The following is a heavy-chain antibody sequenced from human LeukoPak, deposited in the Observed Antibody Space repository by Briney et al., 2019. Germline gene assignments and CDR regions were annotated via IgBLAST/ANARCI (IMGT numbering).Heavy chain of an antibody. V-gene: IGHV4-39*01. CDR2: IYYSGST. CDR1: GGSISSSSYY. J-gene: IGHJ4*02. Sequence: KPSETLSLTCTVSGGSISSSSYYWGWIRQPPGKGLEWIGSIYYSGSTYYNPSLKSRVTISVDTSKNQFSLKLSSVTAADTAVYYCARRAYYGSGSYSHYFDYWGQGTLVTVSS. CDR3: ARRAYYGSGSYSHYFDY. D-gene: IGHD3-10*01.